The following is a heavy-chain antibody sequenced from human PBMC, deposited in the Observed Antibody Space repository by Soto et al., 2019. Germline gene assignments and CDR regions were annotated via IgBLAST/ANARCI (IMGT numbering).Heavy chain of an antibody. CDR2: NNKNGDIS. D-gene: IGHD3-22*01. V-gene: IGHV3-64D*06. CDR1: GFIFSTYA. CDR3: VKGSSSDYYLGYYGLDV. J-gene: IGHJ6*02. Sequence: GGSLRLSCSASGFIFSTYAMHWVRQAPGKGLEHVSSNNKNGDISYYAASVKGRFTISRDNSKNTLYLQMSNLRPEDTAVYYCVKGSSSDYYLGYYGLDVWGQGTTVTVS.